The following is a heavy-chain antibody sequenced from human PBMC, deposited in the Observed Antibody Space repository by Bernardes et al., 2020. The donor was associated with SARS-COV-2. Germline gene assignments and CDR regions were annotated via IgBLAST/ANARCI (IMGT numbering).Heavy chain of an antibody. CDR1: GGSVSGYH. Sequence: SETLSLTCTVSGGSVSGYHWTWIRQPPGRDLEWIGFLHSSGSTSYNPSLKSRVTMSVDTSKNQVSLQVNSVTTADTAVYYCARDPPAGYAILDYWGQGTLVTVSS. J-gene: IGHJ4*02. V-gene: IGHV4-59*02. CDR3: ARDPPAGYAILDY. D-gene: IGHD2-2*01. CDR2: LHSSGST.